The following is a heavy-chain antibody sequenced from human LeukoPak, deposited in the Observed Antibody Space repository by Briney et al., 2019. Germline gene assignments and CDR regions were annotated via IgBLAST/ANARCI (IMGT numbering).Heavy chain of an antibody. CDR2: IYSGGST. CDR1: GFTVSSNY. D-gene: IGHD6-13*01. V-gene: IGHV3-66*01. CDR3: AYSSSWRKFDY. Sequence: GGSLRLSCAASGFTVSSNYMSWVRQAPGKGLEWASVIYSGGSTYYADSVKGRFTISRDNSKNTLYLQMNSLRAEDTAVYYCAYSSSWRKFDYWGQGTLVTVSS. J-gene: IGHJ4*02.